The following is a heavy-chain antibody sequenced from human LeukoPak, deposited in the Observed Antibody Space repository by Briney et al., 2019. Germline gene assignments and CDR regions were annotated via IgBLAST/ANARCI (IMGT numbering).Heavy chain of an antibody. CDR2: IYYSGST. CDR3: ASGNDFWSGYPHHFDY. J-gene: IGHJ4*02. CDR1: GGSISSYY. D-gene: IGHD3-3*01. Sequence: SETLSLTCTVSGGSISSYYWSWIRQPPRKGLAWIGYIYYSGSTNYNPSLKSRVTISVDTSKNQFSLKLSSVTAADTAVYYWASGNDFWSGYPHHFDYWGQGTLVTVSS. V-gene: IGHV4-59*01.